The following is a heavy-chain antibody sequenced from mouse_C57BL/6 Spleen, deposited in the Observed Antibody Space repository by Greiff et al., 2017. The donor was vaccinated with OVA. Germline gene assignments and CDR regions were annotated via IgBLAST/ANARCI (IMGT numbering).Heavy chain of an antibody. CDR3: ARLLHWYFDV. CDR1: GYTFTDYY. J-gene: IGHJ1*03. CDR2: INPNNGGT. Sequence: EVQLQQSGPELVKPGASVKISCKASGYTFTDYYMNWVKQSHGKSLEWIGDINPNNGGTSYNQKFKGKATLTVDKSSSTAYMELRSLTSEDSAVYYCARLLHWYFDVWGTGTTVTVSS. D-gene: IGHD1-1*01. V-gene: IGHV1-26*01.